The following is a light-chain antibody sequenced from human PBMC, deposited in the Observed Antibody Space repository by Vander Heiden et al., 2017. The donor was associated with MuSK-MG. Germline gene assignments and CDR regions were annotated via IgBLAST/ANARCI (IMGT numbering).Light chain of an antibody. Sequence: DIVMTQSPDSLAVSLGEGATINCKSSQSVLYSSNNKNYLAWYPQKPGQPPKLLIYWASTRESGVPDRFSGSGSGTDFTLSISILQAEDVAVYYCQQDYSTARTFGQGTKVELK. CDR3: QQDYSTART. J-gene: IGKJ1*01. CDR1: QSVLYSSNNKNY. V-gene: IGKV4-1*01. CDR2: WAS.